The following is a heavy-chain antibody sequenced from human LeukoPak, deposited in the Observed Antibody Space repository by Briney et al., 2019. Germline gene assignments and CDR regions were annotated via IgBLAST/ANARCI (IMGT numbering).Heavy chain of an antibody. Sequence: ASVMVSCKASGYTFTRYYMHWGRQAPGQGLEWRGWINPNSGGTNYTQKFQGRVTMTRDTSISTAYMELSRLRSDDTAVYYCARDWVRYFDWLIFFYWGQGTLVTVSS. D-gene: IGHD3-9*01. V-gene: IGHV1-2*02. CDR2: INPNSGGT. CDR3: ARDWVRYFDWLIFFY. J-gene: IGHJ4*02. CDR1: GYTFTRYY.